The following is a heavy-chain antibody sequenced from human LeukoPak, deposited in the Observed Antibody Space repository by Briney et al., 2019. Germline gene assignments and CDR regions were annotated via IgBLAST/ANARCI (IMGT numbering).Heavy chain of an antibody. CDR3: ARAAGRYSSGWYYFDY. Sequence: GGSLRLSCAASGFTFSSYGMHWVRQAPGKGLEWVAVIWYDGSNKYYADSVKGRFTISRDNAKNSLYLQMNSLRAEDTAMYYCARAAGRYSSGWYYFDYWGQGTLVAVSS. D-gene: IGHD6-19*01. J-gene: IGHJ4*02. CDR2: IWYDGSNK. V-gene: IGHV3-33*01. CDR1: GFTFSSYG.